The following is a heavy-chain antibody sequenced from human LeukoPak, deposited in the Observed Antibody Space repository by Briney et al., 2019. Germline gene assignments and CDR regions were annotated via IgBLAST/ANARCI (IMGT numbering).Heavy chain of an antibody. D-gene: IGHD3-22*01. CDR3: SRQVVGNDY. CDR1: GESSFSSYY. CDR2: INHSGYT. J-gene: IGHJ4*02. Sequence: PSETLSLTCAVYGESSFSSYYWSWIRPTPGGALEWIGEINHSGYTNYNPSLKSRVTLSIDTSKNQFSLRLNSVIAADTAVYYCSRQVVGNDYWGEGTLVTVSS. V-gene: IGHV4-34*01.